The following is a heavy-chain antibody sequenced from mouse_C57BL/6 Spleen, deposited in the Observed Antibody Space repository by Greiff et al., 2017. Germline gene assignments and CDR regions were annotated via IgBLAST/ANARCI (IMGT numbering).Heavy chain of an antibody. CDR2: IYPGDGDT. CDR3: ATAYYSNYEGYFDV. J-gene: IGHJ1*03. V-gene: IGHV1-82*01. CDR1: GYAFSSSW. D-gene: IGHD2-5*01. Sequence: VQLQQSGPELVKPGASVKISCKASGYAFSSSWMNWVKQRPGKGLEWIGRIYPGDGDTNYNGKFKGKATLTADKSSSTAYMQLSSLTAEDSAVYFCATAYYSNYEGYFDVWGTGTTVTVSS.